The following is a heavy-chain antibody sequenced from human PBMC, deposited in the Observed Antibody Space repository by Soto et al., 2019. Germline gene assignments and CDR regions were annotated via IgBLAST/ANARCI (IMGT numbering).Heavy chain of an antibody. Sequence: EKVCRTSSCDTAQNCVIPALRKTPGQPLEGLGWISLYSDGTNYAQKFQGRVSMTTDTSTTTAYMELRSLRSDDTAVYYCARVVPGADGWSGPGGQRTLVSVSS. D-gene: IGHD2-2*01. V-gene: IGHV1-18*01. CDR1: CDTAQNCV. J-gene: IGHJ5*02. CDR3: ARVVPGADGWSGP. CDR2: ISLYSDGT.